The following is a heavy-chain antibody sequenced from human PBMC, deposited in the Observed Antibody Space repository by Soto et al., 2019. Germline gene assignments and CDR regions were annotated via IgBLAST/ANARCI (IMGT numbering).Heavy chain of an antibody. CDR1: SGSIFTTNW. V-gene: IGHV4-4*02. CDR3: ARKPDVATAKVGGGYVFDV. Sequence: QVQLQESGPGLVKPSGTLSLTCAASSGSIFTTNWWSWVRQSPGRGLQWIGDIYHSGSPKYNPSLKSRGSISIEKSKDRFFLNLTSVTAADTAVYYCARKPDVATAKVGGGYVFDVWGQGTMVTVSS. D-gene: IGHD3-16*01. CDR2: IYHSGSP. J-gene: IGHJ3*01.